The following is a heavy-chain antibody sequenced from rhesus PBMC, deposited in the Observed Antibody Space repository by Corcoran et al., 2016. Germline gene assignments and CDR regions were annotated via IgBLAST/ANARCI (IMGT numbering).Heavy chain of an antibody. CDR3: ARGQRVFDY. CDR2: VDPEEGEA. V-gene: IGHV1-111*02. J-gene: IGHJ4*01. Sequence: EVQLVQSGAEVKKPGASVNISCKASGYPFHDPYLTWVRPAPGKGLEWMGRVDPEEGEAEYAQKFQDRVTITADMSTDTAYMELSSLRSEDTAVYYCARGQRVFDYWGQGVLVTVSS. D-gene: IGHD5-24*01. CDR1: GYPFHDPY.